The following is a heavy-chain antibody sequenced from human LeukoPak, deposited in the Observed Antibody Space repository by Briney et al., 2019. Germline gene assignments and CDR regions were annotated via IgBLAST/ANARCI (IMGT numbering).Heavy chain of an antibody. CDR1: GFTFSSYS. J-gene: IGHJ4*02. CDR2: IGGSSSSL. CDR3: AREIDEGFDY. Sequence: PGGSLRLSCAASGFTFSSYSMNWVRQAPGKGLEWVSSIGGSSSSLYYADSLKGRFTISRDNAKNSLYLQMNSLRAEDTAVYYCAREIDEGFDYWGQGTVVTVSS. V-gene: IGHV3-21*01.